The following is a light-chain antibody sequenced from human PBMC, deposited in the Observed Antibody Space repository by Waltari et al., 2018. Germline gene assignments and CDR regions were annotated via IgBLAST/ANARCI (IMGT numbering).Light chain of an antibody. CDR2: GAS. Sequence: EIVLTQSPATLSVSPGERATLFCRASHSIRNNLAWYQQKPGQAPRLLIYGASTRATGIPARFSGSGSGTEFTLTISSLQSEDFAVYYCQQFNTWWTFGQGTKL. J-gene: IGKJ1*01. CDR1: HSIRNN. CDR3: QQFNTWWT. V-gene: IGKV3-15*01.